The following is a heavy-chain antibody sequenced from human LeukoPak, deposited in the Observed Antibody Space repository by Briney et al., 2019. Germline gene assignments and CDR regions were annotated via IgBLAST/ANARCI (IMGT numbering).Heavy chain of an antibody. CDR1: GYTFTSYD. CDR3: ARGLGYCSSTSCRKPFDY. V-gene: IGHV1-8*01. CDR2: MNPNSGNT. Sequence: GASVKVSCKASGYTFTSYDINWVRQATGQGLEWMGWMNPNSGNTDYAQKFQGRVTMTRNTSISTAYMELSSLRSEDTAVYYCARGLGYCSSTSCRKPFDYWGQGTLVTVSS. D-gene: IGHD2-2*01. J-gene: IGHJ4*02.